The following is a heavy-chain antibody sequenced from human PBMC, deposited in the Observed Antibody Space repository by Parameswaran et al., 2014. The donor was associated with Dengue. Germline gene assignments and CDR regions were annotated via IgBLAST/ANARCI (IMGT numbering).Heavy chain of an antibody. D-gene: IGHD4-17*01. Sequence: WIRQPQEGLEWVSSISSSSSYIYYADSVKGRFTISRDNAKNSLYLQMNSLRAEDTAVYYCARERYGDYAFDYWGQGTLVTVSS. CDR3: ARERYGDYAFDY. CDR2: ISSSSSYI. V-gene: IGHV3-21*01. J-gene: IGHJ4*02.